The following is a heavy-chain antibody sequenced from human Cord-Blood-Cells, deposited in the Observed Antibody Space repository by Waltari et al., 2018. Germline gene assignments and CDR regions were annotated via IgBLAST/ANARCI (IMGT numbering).Heavy chain of an antibody. CDR3: ARGGNVDTAMVY. CDR2: INHSGST. D-gene: IGHD5-18*01. V-gene: IGHV4-34*01. CDR1: GGSFSGDH. J-gene: IGHJ4*02. Sequence: QVQLQQWGAGLFKPSETLSLTCAVRGGSFSGDHGTRSRQPPGKGLEWIGEINHSGSTNYNPSLKSRVAISVDTAKNQFSLKLSAVTAADTAVYYCARGGNVDTAMVYWGQGTLVTVSS.